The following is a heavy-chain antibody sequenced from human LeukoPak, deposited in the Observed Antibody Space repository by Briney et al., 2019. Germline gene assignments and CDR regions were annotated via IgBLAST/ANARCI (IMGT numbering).Heavy chain of an antibody. J-gene: IGHJ6*02. Sequence: GGSLRLSCAASGFTVSSNYMSWVRQAPGKGLEWVSVIYSGGSTYYADSVKGRFTISRDNSKNTLYLQMNSLRAEDTAVYYCASTVTTPYYYYGMDAWGQGTTVTVSS. V-gene: IGHV3-66*01. CDR1: GFTVSSNY. D-gene: IGHD4-17*01. CDR2: IYSGGST. CDR3: ASTVTTPYYYYGMDA.